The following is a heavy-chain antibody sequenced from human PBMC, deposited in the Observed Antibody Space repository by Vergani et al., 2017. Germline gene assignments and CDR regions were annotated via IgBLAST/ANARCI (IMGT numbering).Heavy chain of an antibody. V-gene: IGHV3-23*03. CDR3: ATIDYGDYVGAFDI. Sequence: EVQLLESGGGLVQPGGSLRLSCAASGFTFSSYAMSWVRQAPGKGLEWVSVIYSGGSSTYYADSVKGRFTISRDNSKNTLYLQMNSLRAVDTAVYYCATIDYGDYVGAFDIWGQGTMVTVSS. D-gene: IGHD4-17*01. CDR1: GFTFSSYA. J-gene: IGHJ3*02. CDR2: IYSGGSST.